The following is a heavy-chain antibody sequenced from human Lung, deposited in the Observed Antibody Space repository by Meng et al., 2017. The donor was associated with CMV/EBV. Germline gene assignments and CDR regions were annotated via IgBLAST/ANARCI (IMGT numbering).Heavy chain of an antibody. CDR1: GYTFTRYD. V-gene: IGHV1-8*01. Sequence: ASVKVSCKASGYTFTRYDINWVRQAAGQGLEWMGWMNTNSGNTSYAQNFQGRVTMTRNTATGTAYMELTSLKSEDTAVYYCAREEILVEASAVGRAKYYYSGMDAWGQGTTVTVSS. J-gene: IGHJ6*02. D-gene: IGHD2-15*01. CDR3: AREEILVEASAVGRAKYYYSGMDA. CDR2: MNTNSGNT.